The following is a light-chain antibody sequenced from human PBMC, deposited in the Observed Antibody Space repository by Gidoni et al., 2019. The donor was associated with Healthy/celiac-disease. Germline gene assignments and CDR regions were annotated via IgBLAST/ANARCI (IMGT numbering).Light chain of an antibody. J-gene: IGKJ4*01. V-gene: IGKV3-11*01. CDR3: QQRSNWPPEVT. CDR2: DAS. Sequence: ELVLTQSPATLSWSPGERATLSCRASQSVSSYLAWYQQKPGQAPRLLIYDASNRATGIPARFSGSGAGTDFTLTISSLEPEDFAVYYCQQRSNWPPEVTFGGGTKVEIK. CDR1: QSVSSY.